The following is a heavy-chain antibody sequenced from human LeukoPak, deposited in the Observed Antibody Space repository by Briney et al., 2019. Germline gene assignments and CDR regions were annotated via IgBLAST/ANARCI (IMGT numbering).Heavy chain of an antibody. CDR1: GYSISSGYY. CDR2: IYHSGST. J-gene: IGHJ4*02. V-gene: IGHV4-38-2*02. D-gene: IGHD2-2*01. Sequence: SETLSLTCTVSGYSISSGYYWGWIRQPPGKGVEWIGSIYHSGSTYYNPSLKSRVTISVDTSKNQFSLKLSSVTAADTAVYYCAREGSTSCFDYWGQGTLVTVSS. CDR3: AREGSTSCFDY.